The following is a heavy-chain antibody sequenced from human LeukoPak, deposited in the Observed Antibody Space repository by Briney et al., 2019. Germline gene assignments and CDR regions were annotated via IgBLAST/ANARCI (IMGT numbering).Heavy chain of an antibody. Sequence: GGSLRLSCAASGFTFSSFWMSWVRQAPGKGLEWVANIKQDGSEKYYLDSVKGRFTISRDNAKNSLYLQMNSLSPEDTAVYYCAKSGTYFDFDYWGQGAPVTVSS. CDR3: AKSGTYFDFDY. CDR1: GFTFSSFW. D-gene: IGHD1-26*01. CDR2: IKQDGSEK. J-gene: IGHJ4*02. V-gene: IGHV3-7*01.